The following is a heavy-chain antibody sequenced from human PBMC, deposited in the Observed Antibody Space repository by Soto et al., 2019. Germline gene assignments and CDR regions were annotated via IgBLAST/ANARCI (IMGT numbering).Heavy chain of an antibody. CDR3: AKSSGSGDYYYGMDV. D-gene: IGHD6-19*01. CDR2: ISGSGGDT. CDR1: GFTFGSHA. Sequence: GGSLRLSCGASGFTFGSHAMGWVRQAPGKGLDWVSAISGSGGDTFYADSVKGRFTVSRDNSKNTLYLQMNSLRAEDTAVYYCAKSSGSGDYYYGMDVWGQGTTVTVS. V-gene: IGHV3-23*01. J-gene: IGHJ6*02.